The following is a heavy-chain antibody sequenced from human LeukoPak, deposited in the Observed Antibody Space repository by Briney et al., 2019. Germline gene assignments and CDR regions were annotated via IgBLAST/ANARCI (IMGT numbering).Heavy chain of an antibody. CDR3: ARDRGVWFGEFPLYYYYGMDV. V-gene: IGHV3-48*04. Sequence: GGSLRLSCAASGFTFSSYSMYWVCQAPGKGLEWVSYISYSTTPIYYADSVNGRFTISRDNAKNSLYLQMNSLRAEDTAVYYCARDRGVWFGEFPLYYYYGMDVWGQGTTVTVSS. CDR1: GFTFSSYS. D-gene: IGHD3-10*01. J-gene: IGHJ6*02. CDR2: ISYSTTPI.